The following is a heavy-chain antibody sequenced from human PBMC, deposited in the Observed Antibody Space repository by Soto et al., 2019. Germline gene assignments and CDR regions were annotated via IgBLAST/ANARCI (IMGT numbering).Heavy chain of an antibody. CDR1: SQW. D-gene: IGHD3-22*01. J-gene: IGHJ3*02. CDR3: ARQTTYYSDSSGYYGAFDI. CDR2: IYPGDSDT. Sequence: GEALKSSCEGCSQWIGWVRQMPGKGLEWMGIIYPGDSDTRYSPSFQGQVTISADKSINTAHLQWSSLKASDTAMYYCARQTTYYSDSSGYYGAFDIWGQGTMVTVSS. V-gene: IGHV5-51*01.